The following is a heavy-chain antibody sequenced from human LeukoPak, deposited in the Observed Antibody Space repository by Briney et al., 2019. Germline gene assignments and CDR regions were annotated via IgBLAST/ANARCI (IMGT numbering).Heavy chain of an antibody. CDR1: GFTFSSYA. CDR2: IVYDGSNK. V-gene: IGHV3-30*04. D-gene: IGHD4-17*01. J-gene: IGHJ4*02. CDR3: ARDFTDYGDYGAFDY. Sequence: GRSLRLSCTASGFTFSSYAMHWVRQAPGKGLEWVAVIVYDGSNKYYADSVKGRFTISRDNSKNTLYLQMNSLRAEDTAVYYCARDFTDYGDYGAFDYWGQGTLVTVSS.